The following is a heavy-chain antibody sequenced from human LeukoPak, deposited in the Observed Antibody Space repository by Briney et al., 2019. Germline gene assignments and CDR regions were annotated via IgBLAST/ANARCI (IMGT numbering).Heavy chain of an antibody. CDR2: IKSKTDGGTT. D-gene: IGHD1-26*01. CDR1: GFTFSNAW. Sequence: SGGSLRLSCAASGFTFSNAWMSWVRQAPGKGLEWVGRIKSKTDGGTTDYAAPVKGRFTISRDDSKNTLYLQMNSLKTEDTAVYYCTTVSYYGPGGMDVWGKGTTVTVSS. CDR3: TTVSYYGPGGMDV. V-gene: IGHV3-15*01. J-gene: IGHJ6*04.